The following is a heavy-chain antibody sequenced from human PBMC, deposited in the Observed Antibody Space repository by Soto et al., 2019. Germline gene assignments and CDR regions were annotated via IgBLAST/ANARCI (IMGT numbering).Heavy chain of an antibody. CDR1: GGTFSSYT. V-gene: IGHV1-69*02. D-gene: IGHD3-22*01. CDR2: IIPILGIA. CDR3: ASDSDRTVDY. Sequence: QVQLVQSGAEVKKPGSSVKVSCKASGGTFSSYTISWVRQAPGQGLEWMGRIIPILGIANYAQKFQGRVTITADKATSTAYMELSSLRSEDTDVYYCASDSDRTVDYCGQGTLGTFSS. J-gene: IGHJ4*02.